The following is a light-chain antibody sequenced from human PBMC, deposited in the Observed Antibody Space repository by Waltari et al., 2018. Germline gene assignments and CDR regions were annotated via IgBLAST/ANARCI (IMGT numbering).Light chain of an antibody. V-gene: IGLV2-14*01. J-gene: IGLJ2*01. Sequence: QSALPQPASVSGSPGQPTTIPCTGTSSDLGAYSYVSWYQQLPGRPPKLIIFDLTERPSGVSNRFSGSKSGNTASLTISGLQADDEADYYCCSYTGRATLICGGGTVLTVL. CDR1: SSDLGAYSY. CDR2: DLT. CDR3: CSYTGRATLI.